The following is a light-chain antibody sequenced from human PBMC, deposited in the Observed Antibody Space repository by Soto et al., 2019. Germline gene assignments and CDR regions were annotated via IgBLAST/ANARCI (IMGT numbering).Light chain of an antibody. Sequence: SYELTQPPSVSVAPGKTARITCGGNNIGSKSVHWYQQKPGQAPVLVIYYDSDRPSGIPERFSGSNSGNTATLTISRVEAGDEVDYYCQVWDSSSDHYVFGTGTKLTFL. CDR2: YDS. CDR3: QVWDSSSDHYV. CDR1: NIGSKS. V-gene: IGLV3-21*04. J-gene: IGLJ1*01.